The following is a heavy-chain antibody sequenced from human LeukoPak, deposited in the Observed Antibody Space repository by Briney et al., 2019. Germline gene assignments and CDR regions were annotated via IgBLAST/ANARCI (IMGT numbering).Heavy chain of an antibody. CDR3: AREWTTWGAFDI. Sequence: SETLSLTCTVSGGSISSRTYYWGWIRQPPGKGLEWIGSIYYTGSTFYNPSLKSRVAISVDTSKNQFSMKLSSVTAADAAVYFCAREWTTWGAFDIWGQGTMVTVSS. D-gene: IGHD2/OR15-2a*01. J-gene: IGHJ3*02. CDR1: GGSISSRTYY. CDR2: IYYTGST. V-gene: IGHV4-39*07.